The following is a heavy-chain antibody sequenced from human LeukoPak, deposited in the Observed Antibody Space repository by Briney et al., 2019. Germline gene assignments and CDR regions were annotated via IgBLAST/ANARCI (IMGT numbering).Heavy chain of an antibody. CDR1: GITLSNYG. V-gene: IGHV3-23*01. D-gene: IGHD3-10*01. CDR2: LSGSGGGT. J-gene: IGHJ4*02. Sequence: GGSLRLSCAVSGITLSNYGMSWVRQAPGKGLEWVAGLSGSGGGTNYADSVKGRFTISRDNAKNTLYLQMNSLRAEDTAVYYCAKDVTAYYGSGSSYLDYWGQGTLVTVSS. CDR3: AKDVTAYYGSGSSYLDY.